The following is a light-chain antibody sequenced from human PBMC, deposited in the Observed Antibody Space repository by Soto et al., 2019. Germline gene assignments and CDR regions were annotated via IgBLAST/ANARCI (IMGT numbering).Light chain of an antibody. J-gene: IGKJ1*01. CDR2: DAS. Sequence: EIVMTQSPATLSVSPGEPATLSCRASQSVSSSLAGYQQKPGQAPRLLISDASTRPAGLPARFSGSGSGTEFTLTISSLQSEDFAVYFCQQSNNWPKTFGQGTKVEMK. CDR1: QSVSSS. V-gene: IGKV3-15*01. CDR3: QQSNNWPKT.